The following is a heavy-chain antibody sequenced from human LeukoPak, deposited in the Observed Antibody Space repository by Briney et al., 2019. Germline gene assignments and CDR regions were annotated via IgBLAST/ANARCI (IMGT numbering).Heavy chain of an antibody. D-gene: IGHD3-10*01. CDR3: ARGHYYGSGGSQKAPYYYYYGMDV. J-gene: IGHJ6*02. V-gene: IGHV3-13*01. CDR1: GFAFSSYD. Sequence: PGGSLRLSCAASGFAFSSYDMHWVRQATGKGLEWVSAIGTAGDTYYPGSVKGRFTISRENAKNSLYLQMNSLRAGDTAVYYCARGHYYGSGGSQKAPYYYYYGMDVWGQGTMVTVSS. CDR2: IGTAGDT.